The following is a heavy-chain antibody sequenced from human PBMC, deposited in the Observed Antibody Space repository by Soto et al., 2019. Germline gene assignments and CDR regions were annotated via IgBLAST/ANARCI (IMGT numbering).Heavy chain of an antibody. CDR1: GFNVGAFA. Sequence: PGGSLRLSCAASGFNVGAFAVSWVRQAPGKGLEWVSGISVSDAFIYYADSVRGRFSISRDASENILYLQMNSLRVDDTALYYCTRETVAGITGLDYWGPGTPVTVSS. CDR3: TRETVAGITGLDY. CDR2: ISVSDAFI. J-gene: IGHJ4*02. D-gene: IGHD1-20*01. V-gene: IGHV3-23*01.